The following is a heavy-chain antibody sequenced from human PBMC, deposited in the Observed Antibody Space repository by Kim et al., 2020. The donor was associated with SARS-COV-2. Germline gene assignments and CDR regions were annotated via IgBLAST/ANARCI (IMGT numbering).Heavy chain of an antibody. D-gene: IGHD2-8*01. J-gene: IGHJ6*02. CDR1: GYSFTSYW. Sequence: GESLKISCKGSGYSFTSYWISWVRQMPGKGLEWMGRIDPSVSYTNYSPSFQGHVTISADKSISTAYLQWSSLKASDTAMYYCARRQINGDSVYYYYGMDVWGQGTTVTVSS. V-gene: IGHV5-10-1*01. CDR3: ARRQINGDSVYYYYGMDV. CDR2: IDPSVSYT.